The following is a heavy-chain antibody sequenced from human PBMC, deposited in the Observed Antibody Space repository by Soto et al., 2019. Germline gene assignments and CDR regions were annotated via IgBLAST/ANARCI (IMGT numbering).Heavy chain of an antibody. D-gene: IGHD3-22*01. CDR1: GFTFSSYA. V-gene: IGHV3-21*01. Sequence: GGSLRLSCAASGFTFSSYAMSWVRQAPGKGLEWVSSISSSSSYIYYADSVKGRFTISRDNAKNSLYLQMNSLRAEDTAVYYCASSGYYDSSGYSHYWGQGTLVTVSS. CDR3: ASSGYYDSSGYSHY. J-gene: IGHJ4*02. CDR2: ISSSSSYI.